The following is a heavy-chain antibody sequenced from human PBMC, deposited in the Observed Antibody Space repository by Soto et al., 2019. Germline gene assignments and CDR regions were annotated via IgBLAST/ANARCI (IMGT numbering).Heavy chain of an antibody. V-gene: IGHV3-23*01. D-gene: IGHD4-17*01. CDR3: AKDLYGVYPDYFDY. CDR1: GFTFSSYA. Sequence: EVQLLESGGGLVQPGGSLRLSCAASGFTFSSYAMSWVRQAPGKGLEWVSGISGSGGRTYYADSVKGRFTVTRDNSKNTLYVQMNSLRVEDTAVYYCAKDLYGVYPDYFDYWGQGTLVTVSS. CDR2: ISGSGGRT. J-gene: IGHJ4*02.